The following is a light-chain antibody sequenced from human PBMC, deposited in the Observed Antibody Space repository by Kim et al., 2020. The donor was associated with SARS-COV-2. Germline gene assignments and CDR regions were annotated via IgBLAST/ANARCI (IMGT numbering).Light chain of an antibody. CDR1: SLRNYY. CDR2: GKY. J-gene: IGLJ3*02. V-gene: IGLV3-19*01. Sequence: ALGQTVSLTCQGDSLRNYYATWYQQRPGQAPVRVLYGKYNRPSGIPDRFSGSASGNTASLTITGAQAEDEADYYCNSRDSSGDQVVFGGGTQLTVL. CDR3: NSRDSSGDQVV.